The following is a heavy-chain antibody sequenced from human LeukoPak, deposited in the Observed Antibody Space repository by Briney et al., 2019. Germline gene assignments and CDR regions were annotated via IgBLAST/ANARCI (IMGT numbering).Heavy chain of an antibody. Sequence: QSGGSLRLSCAASGFAFSSQAMGWVRQAPGKGLEWVSAISGSGGSTYYADSVKGRFTISRDNSKNTLHLQMNSLRAEDTAVYYCAKDSRLEYWGQGTLVTVSS. J-gene: IGHJ4*02. CDR3: AKDSRLEY. D-gene: IGHD1-1*01. CDR1: GFAFSSQA. CDR2: ISGSGGST. V-gene: IGHV3-23*01.